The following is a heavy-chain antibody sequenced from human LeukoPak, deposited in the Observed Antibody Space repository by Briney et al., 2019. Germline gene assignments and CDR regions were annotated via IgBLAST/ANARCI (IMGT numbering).Heavy chain of an antibody. CDR3: AKHLTIAAAGTRFDY. D-gene: IGHD6-13*01. CDR1: GFTFSSYG. Sequence: GSLRLSCAASGFTFSSYGMSWVRQAPGKGLEWVSAISGSGGSTYYADSVKGRFTISRDKSRNTLYLQTNSLRAEDTAVYFCAKHLTIAAAGTRFDYWGQGSLVTVSS. V-gene: IGHV3-23*01. J-gene: IGHJ4*02. CDR2: ISGSGGST.